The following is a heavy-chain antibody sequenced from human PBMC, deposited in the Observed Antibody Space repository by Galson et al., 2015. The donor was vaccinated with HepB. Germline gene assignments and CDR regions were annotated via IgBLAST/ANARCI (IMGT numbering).Heavy chain of an antibody. V-gene: IGHV4-39*01. Sequence: SETLSLTCTVSGGSISSSSYYWGWIRQPPGKGLEWIGSIYYSGSTYYNPSLKSRVTISVDTSKNQFSLKLSSVTAADTAVYYCARQGGERIWFDPWGQGTLVTVSS. J-gene: IGHJ5*02. CDR3: ARQGGERIWFDP. CDR1: GGSISSSSYY. D-gene: IGHD2-15*01. CDR2: IYYSGST.